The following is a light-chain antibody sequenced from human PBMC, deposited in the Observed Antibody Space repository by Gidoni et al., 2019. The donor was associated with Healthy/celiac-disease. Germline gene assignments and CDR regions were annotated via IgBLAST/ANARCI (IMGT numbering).Light chain of an antibody. Sequence: DIQMTHSPSTLSVSVGDRVTITCRASQSISSWLAWYQQKPGKAPKLLIYKASSLESGVPSRFSGSGSGTEFTLTISSMQPDDFATYYCQQYHSYSHPCSFGQGTKLEIK. CDR3: QQYHSYSHPCS. CDR2: KAS. V-gene: IGKV1-5*03. CDR1: QSISSW. J-gene: IGKJ2*04.